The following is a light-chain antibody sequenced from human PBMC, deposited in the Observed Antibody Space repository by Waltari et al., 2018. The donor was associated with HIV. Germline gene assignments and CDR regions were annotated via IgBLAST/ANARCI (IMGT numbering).Light chain of an antibody. J-gene: IGKJ3*01. Sequence: PGERATLSCRASQSVTSSYLAWYQQKPGRAPRLLIYAASSRATGIPDRFSGIGSGTDFTLTISRLEPEDFAVYYCQHYGSSLFGPGTKVDIK. CDR2: AAS. CDR3: QHYGSSL. CDR1: QSVTSSY. V-gene: IGKV3-20*01.